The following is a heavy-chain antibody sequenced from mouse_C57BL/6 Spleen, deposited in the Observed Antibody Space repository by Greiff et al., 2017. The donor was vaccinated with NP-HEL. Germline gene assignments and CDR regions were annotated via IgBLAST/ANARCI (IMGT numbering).Heavy chain of an antibody. Sequence: VQLQQSGAELVKPGASVKMSCKASGYTFTSYWITWVKQRPGQGLEWIGDIYPGSGSTNYNEKFKSKATLTVDTSSSTAYMQLSSLTSEDSAVYYCARRGLTGGLYAMDYWGQGTSVTVSS. CDR2: IYPGSGST. D-gene: IGHD4-1*01. V-gene: IGHV1-55*01. CDR1: GYTFTSYW. J-gene: IGHJ4*01. CDR3: ARRGLTGGLYAMDY.